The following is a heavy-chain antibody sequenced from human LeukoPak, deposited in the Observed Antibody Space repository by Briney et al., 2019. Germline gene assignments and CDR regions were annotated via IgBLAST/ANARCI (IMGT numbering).Heavy chain of an antibody. CDR2: ISYDGSNK. CDR1: GFTFTSYS. CDR3: AKDHIDY. Sequence: GGSLRLSCAASGFTFTSYSMNWVRQAPGKGLEWVAVISYDGSNKYYADSVKGRFTISRDNSKNTLYLQMNSLRAEDTAVYYCAKDHIDYWGQGTLVIVSS. V-gene: IGHV3-30*18. J-gene: IGHJ4*02.